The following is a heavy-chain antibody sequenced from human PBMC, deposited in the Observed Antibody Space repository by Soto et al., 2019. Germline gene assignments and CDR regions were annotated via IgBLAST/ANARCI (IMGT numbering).Heavy chain of an antibody. J-gene: IGHJ3*02. V-gene: IGHV1-69*02. D-gene: IGHD2-2*02. CDR1: GGTFSSYT. CDR2: IIPTLGVA. Sequence: QGQLVQSGTEMREPGSSVKVSCKASGGTFSSYTINWVRQAPGQGLEWMVRIIPTLGVANYAQKFQVRVTITADNSTGTAYMELTSLKSDDTVVYYCAGQEYTDAFDIWGQGTMVTVS. CDR3: AGQEYTDAFDI.